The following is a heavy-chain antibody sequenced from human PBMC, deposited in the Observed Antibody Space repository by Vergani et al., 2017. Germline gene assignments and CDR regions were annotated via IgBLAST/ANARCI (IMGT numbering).Heavy chain of an antibody. Sequence: QVQLVESGGGVVQPGRSLRLSCAASGFTFSSYAMHWVRQAPGKGLEWVAVISYDGSNKYYADSVKGRFTISRDKSKNTLYLQMNILRAEVTAVYYCARARAGPYYYYYYYMDVWGKGTTVTVSS. J-gene: IGHJ6*03. CDR3: ARARAGPYYYYYYYMDV. V-gene: IGHV3-30-3*01. D-gene: IGHD6-13*01. CDR1: GFTFSSYA. CDR2: ISYDGSNK.